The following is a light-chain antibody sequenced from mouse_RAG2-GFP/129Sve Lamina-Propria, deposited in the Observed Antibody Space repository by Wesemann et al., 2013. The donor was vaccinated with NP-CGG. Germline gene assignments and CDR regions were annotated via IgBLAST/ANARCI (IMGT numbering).Light chain of an antibody. Sequence: DIQMTQSPASLSASVGETVTITCRASENIYSYLAWYQQKQGKSPQLLVYNAKTLAEGVPSRFSGSGSGTQFSLKINSLQPEDFGSYYCQHHYGTLRTFGGGTKLEIK. CDR1: ENIYSY. CDR3: QHHYGTLRT. CDR2: NAK. J-gene: IGKJ1*01. V-gene: IGKV12-44*01.